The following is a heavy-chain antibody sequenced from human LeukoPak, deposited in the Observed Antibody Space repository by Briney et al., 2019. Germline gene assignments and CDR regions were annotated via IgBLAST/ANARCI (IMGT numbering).Heavy chain of an antibody. J-gene: IGHJ4*02. CDR2: ITGSGGTT. CDR3: ARAITGQLPSFDS. Sequence: TGGSLRLSCAASGFALSNYGMNWVRQAPGKGLEWVSGITGSGGTTYYADSVKGRFTISRDNAKNSLYLQMNSLRAEDTAVYYCARAITGQLPSFDSWGQGTLVTVSS. V-gene: IGHV3-23*01. D-gene: IGHD1-20*01. CDR1: GFALSNYG.